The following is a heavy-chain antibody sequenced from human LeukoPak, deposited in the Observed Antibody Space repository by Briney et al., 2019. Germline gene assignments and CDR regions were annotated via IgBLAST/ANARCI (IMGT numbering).Heavy chain of an antibody. J-gene: IGHJ4*02. CDR1: GYSFTSYW. CDR2: IYPGDSDT. CDR3: ARVGGYYDSSGEFDY. Sequence: GESLKISCKGSGYSFTSYWIGWVRQMPGKGLEWMGIIYPGDSDTRYSPSFQGQVTISADKSISTAYLQWSSLKASDTAMYHCARVGGYYDSSGEFDYWGQGTLVTVSS. V-gene: IGHV5-51*01. D-gene: IGHD3-22*01.